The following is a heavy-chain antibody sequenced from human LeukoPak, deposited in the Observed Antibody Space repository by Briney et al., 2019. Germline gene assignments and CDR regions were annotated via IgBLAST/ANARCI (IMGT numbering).Heavy chain of an antibody. D-gene: IGHD3-22*01. CDR1: GFTFSSYA. V-gene: IGHV3-23*01. CDR2: ISGSGDTT. CDR3: ARATYYYDSSGYNLDY. J-gene: IGHJ4*02. Sequence: GGSLRLSCAASGFTFSSYAMSWVRQAPGKGLEWVSSISGSGDTTYYTDSVKGRFTISRDNSKNTLYLQMNSLRAEDTAVYYCARATYYYDSSGYNLDYWGQGTLVTVSS.